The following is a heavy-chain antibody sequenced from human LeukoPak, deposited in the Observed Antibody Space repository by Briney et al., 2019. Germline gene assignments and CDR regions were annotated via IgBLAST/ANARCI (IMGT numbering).Heavy chain of an antibody. V-gene: IGHV3-23*01. Sequence: TGGSLRLSRAASGFTFSSYAMSWVRQAPGKGLEWVSDISASGGGTYYADSVKGRFTISRDNSKNTLYLRMNSLRAEDTALYYCAKEGNDYGDYVFDSWGQGTLVTVSS. CDR2: ISASGGGT. D-gene: IGHD4-17*01. J-gene: IGHJ5*01. CDR1: GFTFSSYA. CDR3: AKEGNDYGDYVFDS.